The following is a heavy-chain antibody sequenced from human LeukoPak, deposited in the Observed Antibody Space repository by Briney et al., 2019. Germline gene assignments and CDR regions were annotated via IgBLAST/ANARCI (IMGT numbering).Heavy chain of an antibody. Sequence: GGSLRLCCAASGFTFSSYIMNWVRQAPGKGLEWVSSISSGSGYIYYADSVKGRFTISRDNAKNSLYLQMHSLRAEDTAVYYCATPPSTTGYWGQGTLVTVSS. V-gene: IGHV3-21*01. D-gene: IGHD4-17*01. J-gene: IGHJ4*02. CDR2: ISSGSGYI. CDR1: GFTFSSYI. CDR3: ATPPSTTGY.